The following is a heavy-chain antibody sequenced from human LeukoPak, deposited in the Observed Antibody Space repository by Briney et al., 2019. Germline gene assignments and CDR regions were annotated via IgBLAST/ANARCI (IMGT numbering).Heavy chain of an antibody. J-gene: IGHJ6*02. Sequence: SETLSLTCTVSGGSISSSRHYWGWIRQPPGKGLEWIATIYYSGTTYYNPSLKSRVTISVDTSRNQFSLQVSSVTAADTAVYYCARKTYGHYDVDVWGQGTTVIVSS. CDR3: ARKTYGHYDVDV. CDR1: GGSISSSRHY. D-gene: IGHD3-16*01. CDR2: IYYSGTT. V-gene: IGHV4-39*01.